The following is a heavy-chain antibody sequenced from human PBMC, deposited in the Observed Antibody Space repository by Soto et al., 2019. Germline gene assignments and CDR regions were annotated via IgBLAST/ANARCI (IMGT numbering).Heavy chain of an antibody. Sequence: GSLRLSCAASGFSFGSYALSWVRQAPGKGLEWVSTISGSDGKTFYADSVKGRFSISRDTSQSTLYLQMNSLRADDTAMYYCARWSYLDYWGQGTRVTVSS. CDR3: ARWSYLDY. J-gene: IGHJ4*02. V-gene: IGHV3-23*01. CDR1: GFSFGSYA. D-gene: IGHD3-3*01. CDR2: ISGSDGKT.